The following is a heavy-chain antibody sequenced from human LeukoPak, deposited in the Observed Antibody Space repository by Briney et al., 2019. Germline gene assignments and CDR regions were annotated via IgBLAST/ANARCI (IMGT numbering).Heavy chain of an antibody. CDR3: ARPRGATLFAC. CDR2: ISAYNGNT. CDR1: VYTFTSDV. D-gene: IGHD1-26*01. Sequence: ASVKVSCKASVYTFTSDVISWVRQAPGPGLEWRGCISAYNGNTNYAQNLQGRVTMTTDTSTSTPYMELRSLRSEATPVYYWARPRGATLFACWGQGTLV. V-gene: IGHV1-18*01. J-gene: IGHJ1*01.